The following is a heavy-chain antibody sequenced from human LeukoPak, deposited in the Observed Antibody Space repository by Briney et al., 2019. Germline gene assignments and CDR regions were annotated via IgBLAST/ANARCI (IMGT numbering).Heavy chain of an antibody. V-gene: IGHV1-69*13. CDR1: GGTFSSYA. CDR2: IIPIFGTA. Sequence: GASVKVSCKASGGTFSSYAISWVRQAPGQGLEWMGGIIPIFGTANNAQKFQGRVTITADESTSTAYMELSSLRSEDTAVYYCASSSGSYRVPGKFDYWGQGTLVTVSS. J-gene: IGHJ4*02. D-gene: IGHD1-26*01. CDR3: ASSSGSYRVPGKFDY.